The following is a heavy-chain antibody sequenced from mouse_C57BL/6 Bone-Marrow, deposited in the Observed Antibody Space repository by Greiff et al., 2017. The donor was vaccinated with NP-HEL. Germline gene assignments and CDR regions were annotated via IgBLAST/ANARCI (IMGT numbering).Heavy chain of an antibody. CDR2: LDPSDSYT. J-gene: IGHJ2*01. CDR1: GYTFTSYW. CDR3: ASPSITTVVAVDFDY. Sequence: QVQLQQSGAELVRPGTSVKLSCKASGYTFTSYWMHWVKQRPGQGLEWIGVLDPSDSYTNYNQKFKGKATLTVDTSSSTAYMQLSSLTSEDSAVYYCASPSITTVVAVDFDYWGQGTTLTVSS. V-gene: IGHV1-59*01. D-gene: IGHD1-1*01.